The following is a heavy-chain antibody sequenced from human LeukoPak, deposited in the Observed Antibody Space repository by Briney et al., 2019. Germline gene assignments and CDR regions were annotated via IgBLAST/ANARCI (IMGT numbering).Heavy chain of an antibody. CDR2: ISSGSSYI. D-gene: IGHD6-19*01. J-gene: IGHJ4*02. Sequence: GGSLRLSCAASGFTFSNYGMNWVRQAPGKGLEWVSSISSGSSYIYYADSVKGRFTISRDNAKNSLYLQMNSLRAEDTAVYYCARARTMYSSGWYQVVNFDYWGQGTLVAVSS. CDR1: GFTFSNYG. V-gene: IGHV3-21*01. CDR3: ARARTMYSSGWYQVVNFDY.